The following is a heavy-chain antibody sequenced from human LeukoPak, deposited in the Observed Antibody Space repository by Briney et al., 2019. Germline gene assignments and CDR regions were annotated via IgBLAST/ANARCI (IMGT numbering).Heavy chain of an antibody. CDR1: GFTFSSYA. Sequence: GGSLRLSCAASGFTFSSYAMSWVRQAPGKGLEWASAISGSGGSTYYADSVKGRFTISRDNSKNTLYLQMNSLRAEDTAVYYCAKDQQWLVAPDYYFDYWGQGTLVTVSS. D-gene: IGHD6-19*01. J-gene: IGHJ4*02. CDR3: AKDQQWLVAPDYYFDY. V-gene: IGHV3-23*01. CDR2: ISGSGGST.